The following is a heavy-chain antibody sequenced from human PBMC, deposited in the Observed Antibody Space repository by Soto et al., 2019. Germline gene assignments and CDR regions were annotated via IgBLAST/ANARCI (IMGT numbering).Heavy chain of an antibody. CDR2: IYYSGST. CDR1: GGSISSYY. V-gene: IGHV4-59*01. CDR3: ARAGYCSSTSCRERNWFDP. Sequence: LPETLSLTCTVSGGSISSYYWSWIRQPPGKGLEWIGYIYYSGSTNYNPSLKSRVTISVDTSKNQFSLKLSSVTAADTAVYYCARAGYCSSTSCRERNWFDPWGQGTLVTVSS. D-gene: IGHD2-2*03. J-gene: IGHJ5*02.